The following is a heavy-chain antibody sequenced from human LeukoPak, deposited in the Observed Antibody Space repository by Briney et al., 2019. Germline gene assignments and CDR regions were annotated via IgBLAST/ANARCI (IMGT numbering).Heavy chain of an antibody. CDR1: GFIFSNYG. CDR3: AKLLYYYDSSQPY. D-gene: IGHD3-22*01. V-gene: IGHV3-30*02. CDR2: IRYDGSNK. J-gene: IGHJ4*02. Sequence: PGGSLRLSCAASGFIFSNYGMHWVRQAPGKGLEWVAFIRYDGSNKYYADSVKGRFTISRDNSKNTLYLQMNSLRAEDTAVYYCAKLLYYYDSSQPYWGQGTLVTVSS.